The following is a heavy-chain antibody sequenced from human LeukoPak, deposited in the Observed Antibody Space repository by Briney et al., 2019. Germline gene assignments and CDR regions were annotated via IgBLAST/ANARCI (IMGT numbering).Heavy chain of an antibody. CDR1: GYSFTGYG. CDR3: DRQWYYDSNGLPDY. V-gene: IGHV1-18*01. Sequence: ASVKVSCKASGYSFTGYGIGWVRQAPGQGLEWMGWISGSNGNTHYAQKLQGRVTLTTDTSTSTAYMELRSLRSDDTAVYYCDRQWYYDSNGLPDYWGQGTLVTVSS. CDR2: ISGSNGNT. D-gene: IGHD3-22*01. J-gene: IGHJ4*02.